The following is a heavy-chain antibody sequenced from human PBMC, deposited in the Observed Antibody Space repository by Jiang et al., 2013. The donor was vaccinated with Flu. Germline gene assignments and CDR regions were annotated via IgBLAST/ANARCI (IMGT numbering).Heavy chain of an antibody. CDR2: IIPILGIA. J-gene: IGHJ4*02. D-gene: IGHD5-12*01. CDR1: GGTFSSYA. Sequence: AEVKKPGSSVKVSCKASGGTFSSYAISWVRQAPGQGLEWMGRIIPILGIANYAQKFQGRVTITADKSTSTAYMELSSLRSEDTAVYYCASGGDVMVASDYWGQGTLVTVSS. V-gene: IGHV1-69*04. CDR3: ASGGDVMVASDY.